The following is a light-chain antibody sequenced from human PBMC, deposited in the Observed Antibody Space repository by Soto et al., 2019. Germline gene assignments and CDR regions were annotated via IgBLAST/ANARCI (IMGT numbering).Light chain of an antibody. CDR2: GVS. J-gene: IGKJ4*01. CDR1: QNVNSNF. V-gene: IGKV3-20*01. CDR3: QQDGSSPLT. Sequence: IVWSHSPGTLSLSPGERATLSCTASQNVNSNFFAWYQHQAGQAPRLLMYGVSSRATGIPDRFSGSGTGTEFTLTISRLEPEDFAVYYCQQDGSSPLTFGGGTKVDIK.